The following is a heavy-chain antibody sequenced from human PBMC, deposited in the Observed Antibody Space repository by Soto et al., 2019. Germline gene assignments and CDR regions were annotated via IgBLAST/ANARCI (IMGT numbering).Heavy chain of an antibody. D-gene: IGHD1-20*01. Sequence: PGGSLRLSCAASGFTFSSYGMHWVRQAPGKGLEWVAVIWYDGSNKYYADSVKGRFTISRDNSKNTLYLEMNSLRAEDTAVYYCARDGPSISGTTSNDGFDIWGQGTMVTVSS. V-gene: IGHV3-33*01. CDR3: ARDGPSISGTTSNDGFDI. CDR2: IWYDGSNK. J-gene: IGHJ3*02. CDR1: GFTFSSYG.